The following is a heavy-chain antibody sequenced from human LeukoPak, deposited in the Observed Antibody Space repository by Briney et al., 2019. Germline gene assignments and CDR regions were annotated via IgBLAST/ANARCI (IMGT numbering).Heavy chain of an antibody. CDR2: ISSSSSYI. V-gene: IGHV3-21*01. Sequence: GGSLRLSCAASGFTFRTYGMNWVRQAPGKGLEWVSFISSSSSYIYYADSVKGRFTISRGNAANSLYLQMDSLRAEDTAVYYCASFHYDSSVYPDYWGQGTLVTVSS. CDR3: ASFHYDSSVYPDY. CDR1: GFTFRTYG. D-gene: IGHD3-22*01. J-gene: IGHJ4*02.